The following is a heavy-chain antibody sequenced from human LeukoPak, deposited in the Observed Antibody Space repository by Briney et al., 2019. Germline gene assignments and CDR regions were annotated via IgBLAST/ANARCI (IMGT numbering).Heavy chain of an antibody. Sequence: GGSLRLSCEASGFFFDDYGMHWVRQVPGKGLEWVSGISWQSNTRKYADSVRGRFTISRDNAKNCLYLQMNSLKLEDTALYYCVKDRDFWSGLDVWGQGTMVTVS. CDR2: ISWQSNTR. D-gene: IGHD3-3*01. CDR3: VKDRDFWSGLDV. V-gene: IGHV3-9*01. J-gene: IGHJ6*02. CDR1: GFFFDDYG.